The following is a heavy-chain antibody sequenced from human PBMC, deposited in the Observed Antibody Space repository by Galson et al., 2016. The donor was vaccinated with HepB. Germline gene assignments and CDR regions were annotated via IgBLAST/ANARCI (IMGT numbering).Heavy chain of an antibody. J-gene: IGHJ3*02. D-gene: IGHD6-13*01. CDR1: GGSMRNYH. V-gene: IGHV4-59*01. CDR2: MYYSGSP. CDR3: AEDRGIEAVGDDPFEI. Sequence: SETLSLTCTVSGGSMRNYHWSWIRQPPGKGPECIGYMYYSGSPKYNPSLKSRVTMLVDTSKNQFYLKLTSVTAADTAVYYCAEDRGIEAVGDDPFEIWGQGTMVTVSS.